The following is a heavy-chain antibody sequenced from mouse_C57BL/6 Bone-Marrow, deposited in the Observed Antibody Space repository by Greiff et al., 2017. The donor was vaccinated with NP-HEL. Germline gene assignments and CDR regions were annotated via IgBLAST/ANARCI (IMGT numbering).Heavy chain of an antibody. Sequence: EVQGVESGGGLVQSGRSLRLSCATSGFTFSDFYMEWVRQAPGKGLGWIAASRNKANDYTTEYSASVKGRFIVSRDTSQSILYLQMNALRAEDTAIYYCARDAKNLYAMDYWGQGTSVTVSS. CDR3: ARDAKNLYAMDY. CDR2: SRNKANDYTT. J-gene: IGHJ4*01. CDR1: GFTFSDFY. V-gene: IGHV7-1*01.